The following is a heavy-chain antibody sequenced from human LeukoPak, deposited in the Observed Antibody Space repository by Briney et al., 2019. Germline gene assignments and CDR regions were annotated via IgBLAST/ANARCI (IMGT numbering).Heavy chain of an antibody. D-gene: IGHD2-15*01. V-gene: IGHV3-11*01. CDR3: ARRGVVAVPYFDY. CDR1: AFTFSDYY. CDR2: ISSSGSTI. J-gene: IGHJ4*02. Sequence: PWGTLRLSCAASAFTFSDYYMTWIRQAPGKGLEWLSYISSSGSTIYYPDPVNGRFTISKDNANNSFFLHINGLPAETTAVYYVARRGVVAVPYFDYWGQGTLVTVSS.